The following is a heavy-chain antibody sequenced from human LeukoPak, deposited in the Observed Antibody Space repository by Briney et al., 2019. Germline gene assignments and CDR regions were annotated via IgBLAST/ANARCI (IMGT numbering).Heavy chain of an antibody. J-gene: IGHJ5*02. Sequence: GASVKVSCKASGYTFTGYYMHWVRQAPGQGLEWMGWINPNSGGTNYAQKFQGRVTMTRDTSISTAYMELSRLRSDDTAVYYCAKSPGWGYSYGVRWFDPWGQGTLVAVSS. V-gene: IGHV1-2*02. CDR3: AKSPGWGYSYGVRWFDP. CDR2: INPNSGGT. CDR1: GYTFTGYY. D-gene: IGHD5-18*01.